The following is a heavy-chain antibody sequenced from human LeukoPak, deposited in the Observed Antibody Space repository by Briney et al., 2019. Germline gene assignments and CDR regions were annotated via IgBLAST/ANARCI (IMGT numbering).Heavy chain of an antibody. J-gene: IGHJ4*02. D-gene: IGHD4-23*01. Sequence: SETLSLTCAVYGVSFTGHHWNWIRQSAGKGLEWIGEVNHRGTTNYNPSLKSRVTISVDTSKNQFFLKLTSVTAADTAVYYCARDPTTVVTLPYYFDFWGQGTLVTVSS. CDR3: ARDPTTVVTLPYYFDF. CDR1: GVSFTGHH. CDR2: VNHRGTT. V-gene: IGHV4-34*01.